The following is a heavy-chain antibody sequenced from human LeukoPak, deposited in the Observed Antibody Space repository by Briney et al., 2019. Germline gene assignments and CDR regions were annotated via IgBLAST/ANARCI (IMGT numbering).Heavy chain of an antibody. CDR1: GGTFSSYA. CDR3: ASGFLTIFGRVTYMDV. V-gene: IGHV1-69*13. J-gene: IGHJ6*03. CDR2: IIPIFGTA. D-gene: IGHD3-3*01. Sequence: ASVKVSCKASGGTFSSYAISWLRQAPGQGLEWMGGIIPIFGTANYAQKFQGRVTITADESTSTAYMELSSLRSEDTAVYYCASGFLTIFGRVTYMDVWGKGTTVTVSS.